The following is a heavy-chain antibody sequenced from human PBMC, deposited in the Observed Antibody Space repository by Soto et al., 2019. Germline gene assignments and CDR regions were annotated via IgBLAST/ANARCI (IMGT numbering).Heavy chain of an antibody. CDR3: ARVSRYSSSSWYYYGMDV. J-gene: IGHJ6*02. D-gene: IGHD6-6*01. CDR1: GYTFTSYD. Sequence: QVQLVQSGAEVKKPGASVKVSCKASGYTFTSYDINWVRQATGQGLEWMGWMNPNSGNTGYAQKFQGRVTMTRNTSISTAYMELSSLRSEDTAVYYCARVSRYSSSSWYYYGMDVWGQGTTVTVSS. V-gene: IGHV1-8*01. CDR2: MNPNSGNT.